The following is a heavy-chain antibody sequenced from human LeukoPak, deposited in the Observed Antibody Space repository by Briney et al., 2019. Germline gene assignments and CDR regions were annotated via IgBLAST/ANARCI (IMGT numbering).Heavy chain of an antibody. CDR2: IIPIFGTA. D-gene: IGHD6-19*01. CDR3: ARDLAYSSDLDY. Sequence: SVKVSCKASGGTFSSYAISWVRQAPGQGLEWMGGIIPIFGTANYAQKFQGRVTITTDESTSTAYMELSSLRSEDTAVYYCARDLAYSSDLDYWGQGTLVTVSS. V-gene: IGHV1-69*05. CDR1: GGTFSSYA. J-gene: IGHJ4*02.